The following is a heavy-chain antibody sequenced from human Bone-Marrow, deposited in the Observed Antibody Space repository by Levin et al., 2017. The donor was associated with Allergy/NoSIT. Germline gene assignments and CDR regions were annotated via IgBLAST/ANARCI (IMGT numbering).Heavy chain of an antibody. CDR3: AKGAEADY. Sequence: GGSLRLSCAASGLMFSTYDMNWVRQAPGKGLEWVSTISSTGVTTYYADSVKGRFTISRDSSKNTLYLQMNSLRDGDTATYYCAKGAEADYWGQGTLVIVSS. CDR1: GLMFSTYD. V-gene: IGHV3-23*01. CDR2: ISSTGVTT. J-gene: IGHJ4*02. D-gene: IGHD6-19*01.